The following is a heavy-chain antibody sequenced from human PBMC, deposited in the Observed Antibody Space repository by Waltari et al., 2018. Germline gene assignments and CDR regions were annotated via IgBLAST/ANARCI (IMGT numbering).Heavy chain of an antibody. V-gene: IGHV3-30-3*01. CDR1: GFTFSRYA. CDR2: ISYDGSNK. Sequence: QVQLVESGGGVVQHGRYLRLSCAASGFTFSRYAMHWVRQAPGKGLEWVAVISYDGSNKYYADSLKGRFTISRDNSKNTLYLQMNSLRSEDTAVYYCARDTGFDYWGQGTLVTVSS. J-gene: IGHJ4*02. D-gene: IGHD4-17*01. CDR3: ARDTGFDY.